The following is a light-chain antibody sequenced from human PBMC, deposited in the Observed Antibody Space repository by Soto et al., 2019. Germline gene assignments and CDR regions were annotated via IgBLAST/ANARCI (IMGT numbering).Light chain of an antibody. CDR1: SVDAGSYNL. Sequence: QSVLTQPASVSGSPGQSITISCTGTSVDAGSYNLVSWYQQHPGKAPKLMIYEGSKRPLGVSNRFSGSQSGNTASLTISGLQAEDEADYYCSSYKPRSTFSVFATGPKVTVL. CDR2: EGS. CDR3: SSYKPRSTFSV. V-gene: IGLV2-23*01. J-gene: IGLJ1*01.